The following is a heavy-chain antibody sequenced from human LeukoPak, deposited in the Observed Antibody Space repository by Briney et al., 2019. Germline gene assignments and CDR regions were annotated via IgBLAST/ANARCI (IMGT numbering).Heavy chain of an antibody. CDR2: IRYDGSNK. J-gene: IGHJ4*02. CDR1: GFTFSSYG. CDR3: ASDLSYYDSSGYYQGRDY. D-gene: IGHD3-22*01. Sequence: GGSLRLSCSASGFTFSSYGMHWVRQAPGKGLEWVAFIRYDGSNKYYADSVKGRFTISRDNSKNTLYLQMNSLRAEDTAVYYCASDLSYYDSSGYYQGRDYWGQGTLVTVSS. V-gene: IGHV3-30*02.